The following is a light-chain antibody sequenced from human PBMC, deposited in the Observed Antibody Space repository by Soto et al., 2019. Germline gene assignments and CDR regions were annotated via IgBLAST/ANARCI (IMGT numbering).Light chain of an antibody. CDR3: QQYSDFLIS. Sequence: DIQMTQSPSTLSASVGDRVTITCRASQSISRSLAWYQQKPGKAPRLLIYDASSLEGGVPSRFSGSGFGTEFTLTITTVLPADFATYYCQQYSDFLISFGPGTTVDFK. V-gene: IGKV1-5*01. CDR1: QSISRS. J-gene: IGKJ3*01. CDR2: DAS.